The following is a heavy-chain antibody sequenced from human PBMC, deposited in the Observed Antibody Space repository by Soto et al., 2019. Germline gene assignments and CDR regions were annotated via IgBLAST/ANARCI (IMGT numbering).Heavy chain of an antibody. D-gene: IGHD3-22*01. J-gene: IGHJ4*02. CDR1: GFTFSDYY. V-gene: IGHV3-11*01. CDR2: ISSSGSTI. CDR3: AREKSTVTYYYDSSGYSPLLDY. Sequence: GGSLRLSCAASGFTFSDYYMSWIRQAPGKGLEWVSYISSSGSTIYYADSVKGRFTISRDNAKNSLYLQMNSLRAEDTAVYYCAREKSTVTYYYDSSGYSPLLDYWGQGTLVTVSS.